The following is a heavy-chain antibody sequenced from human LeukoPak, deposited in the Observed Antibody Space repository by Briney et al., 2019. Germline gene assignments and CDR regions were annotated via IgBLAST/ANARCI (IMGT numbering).Heavy chain of an antibody. Sequence: NPSETLSLTCTVSGGSISSSSCYWGWIRQPAGKGLEWIGSIYYSGSTYYNPSLKSRVTISVDTSKNQFSLKLSSVTAADTAVYYCARHLSGIVVVVAAAVQHWGQRTLVTVSS. J-gene: IGHJ1*01. CDR3: ARHLSGIVVVVAAAVQH. CDR1: GGSISSSSCY. D-gene: IGHD2-15*01. CDR2: IYYSGST. V-gene: IGHV4-39*07.